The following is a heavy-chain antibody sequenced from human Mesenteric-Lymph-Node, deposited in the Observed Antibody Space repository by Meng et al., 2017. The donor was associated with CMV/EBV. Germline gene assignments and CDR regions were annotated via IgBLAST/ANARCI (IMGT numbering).Heavy chain of an antibody. CDR2: IYYSGIT. Sequence: GSLRLSCTVSGGSVSSYYWSWIRQPPGKGLEWIAYIYYSGITNYNPSLKSRVTISVDMSQNQCSLNLNSVTAADTAVYYCARESFGAFDIWGQGTLVTVSS. V-gene: IGHV4-59*02. D-gene: IGHD3-16*01. J-gene: IGHJ3*02. CDR3: ARESFGAFDI. CDR1: GGSVSSYY.